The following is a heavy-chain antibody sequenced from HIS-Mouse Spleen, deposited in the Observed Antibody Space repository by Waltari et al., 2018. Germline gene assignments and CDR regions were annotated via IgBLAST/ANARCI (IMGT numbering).Heavy chain of an antibody. CDR3: ARDHRNNWAIRD. CDR1: GFTFSSYA. V-gene: IGHV3-30-3*01. D-gene: IGHD1-20*01. Sequence: QVQLVESGGGVVQPGRSLRLSCAASGFTFSSYAIHCVRQAPGKGLGWVAVISYDGSNKYCADSVKGRFTISRDNSKNTLYLQMNSLRAEDTAVYYCARDHRNNWAIRDWGQGTLVTVSS. J-gene: IGHJ4*02. CDR2: ISYDGSNK.